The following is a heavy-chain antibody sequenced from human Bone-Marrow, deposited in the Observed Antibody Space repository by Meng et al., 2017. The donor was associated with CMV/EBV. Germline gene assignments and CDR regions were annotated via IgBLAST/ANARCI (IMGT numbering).Heavy chain of an antibody. CDR1: GFTFSSYS. V-gene: IGHV3-21*01. CDR3: ARERTVRYYYYGMDV. D-gene: IGHD1-1*01. CDR2: ISSSSSYI. Sequence: ESLKISCAASGFTFSSYSMNWVRQAPGKGLEWVSSISSSSSYIYYADSVKGRFTISRDNAKNSLYLQMNSLRAEDTAVYYCARERTVRYYYYGMDVWGQGTTVTVSS. J-gene: IGHJ6*02.